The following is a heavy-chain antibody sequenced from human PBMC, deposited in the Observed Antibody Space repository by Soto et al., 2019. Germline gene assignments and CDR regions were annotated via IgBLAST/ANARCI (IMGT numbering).Heavy chain of an antibody. V-gene: IGHV6-1*01. Sequence: AWNWLRQSPSRGLEWLGRTYYRSKWYNDYAVSVESRITINPDTSKNHFSLQLNFVTPEDTAVYFCARGEQYSGRIFDYWGQGTLVTVSS. CDR1: A. CDR2: TYYRSKWYN. CDR3: ARGEQYSGRIFDY. J-gene: IGHJ4*02. D-gene: IGHD1-26*01.